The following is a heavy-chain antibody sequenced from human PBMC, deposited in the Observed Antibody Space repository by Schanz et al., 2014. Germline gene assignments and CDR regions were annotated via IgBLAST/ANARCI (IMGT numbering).Heavy chain of an antibody. D-gene: IGHD1-26*01. CDR1: GFTFSSYW. CDR2: INRDDTTK. V-gene: IGHV3-74*03. CDR3: ARVRGSGSYSFHYLDL. J-gene: IGHJ4*02. Sequence: EVRLVESGGGLVQSGGSLRLSCAASGFTFSSYWMHRVRQAPGKGLVWVSGINRDDTTKTYAEYVKGRFTISRDNGEATTYLQMNSLRVENTGVYSCARVRGSGSYSFHYLDLWGQGTLVTVAS.